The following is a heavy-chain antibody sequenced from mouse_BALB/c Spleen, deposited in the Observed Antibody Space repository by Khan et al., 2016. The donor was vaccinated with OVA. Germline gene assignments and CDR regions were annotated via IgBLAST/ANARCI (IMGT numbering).Heavy chain of an antibody. CDR2: INPSTGYT. Sequence: QVQLQQSGAELAKPGASVKMSCKASGYTFINYWILWVKQRPGQGLEWIGYINPSTGYTEYNQNFKDKATLTADKSSSTAYMQLSSLTSEDSAVYYWARRGRRGDLDYWGQGTTLTVAS. CDR1: GYTFINYW. V-gene: IGHV1-7*01. CDR3: ARRGRRGDLDY. J-gene: IGHJ2*01.